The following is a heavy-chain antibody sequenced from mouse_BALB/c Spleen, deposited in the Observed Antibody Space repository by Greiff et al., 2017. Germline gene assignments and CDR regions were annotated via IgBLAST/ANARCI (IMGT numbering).Heavy chain of an antibody. CDR1: GFSLTSYG. D-gene: IGHD1-1*01. V-gene: IGHV2-4-1*01. J-gene: IGHJ4*01. CDR2: IWSGGST. CDR3: ARIITTAYAMDY. Sequence: VQVVESGPGLVQPSQSLSITCTVSGFSLTSYGVHWVRQSPGKGLEWLGVIWSGGSTDYNAAFISRLSISKDNSKSQVFFKMNSLQADDTAIYYCARIITTAYAMDYWGQGTSVTVSS.